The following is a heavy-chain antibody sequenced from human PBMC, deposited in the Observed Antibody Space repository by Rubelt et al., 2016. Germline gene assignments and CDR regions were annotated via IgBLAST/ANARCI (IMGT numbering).Heavy chain of an antibody. D-gene: IGHD3-9*01. J-gene: IGHJ6*02. Sequence: VQLVESGGGLVQPGGSLRLSCAASGFIFGSHWMHWVRRPGKGLEWIGYIYYSGSTNYNPSLKSRVTISVDTSKNQFSLKLSSVTAADTAVYYCARGVLHFYDILTGYHYGMDVWGQGTTVTVSS. CDR2: IYYSGST. CDR3: ARGVLHFYDILTGYHYGMDV. CDR1: GFIFGSHW. V-gene: IGHV4-59*11.